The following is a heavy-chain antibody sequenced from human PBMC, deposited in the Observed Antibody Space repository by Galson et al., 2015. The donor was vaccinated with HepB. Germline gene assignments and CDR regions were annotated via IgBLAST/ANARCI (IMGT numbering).Heavy chain of an antibody. CDR1: GFTFSDYY. Sequence: SLRLSCAASGFTFSDYYMSWIRQAPGKGLEWVSYISDSSSYTNYADSVKGRFTIFRDNAKNSLFLQMNSLRGEDTAVYYCVRGSGYLTALDFWGQGTLVTVSS. CDR3: VRGSGYLTALDF. CDR2: ISDSSSYT. D-gene: IGHD3-9*01. V-gene: IGHV3-11*06. J-gene: IGHJ4*02.